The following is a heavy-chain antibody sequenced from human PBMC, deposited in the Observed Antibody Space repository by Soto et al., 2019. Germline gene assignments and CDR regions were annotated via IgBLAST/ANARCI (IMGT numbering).Heavy chain of an antibody. J-gene: IGHJ5*02. CDR2: IYYSGST. CDR3: ARDRSGNWNYVERLGGWFDP. D-gene: IGHD1-7*01. Sequence: SETLSLTCTVSGGSISSYYWSWIRQPPGKGLEWIGYIYYSGSTNYNPSLKSRVTISVDTSKNQFSLKLSSVTAADTAVYYCARDRSGNWNYVERLGGWFDPWGQGTLVTVSS. CDR1: GGSISSYY. V-gene: IGHV4-59*01.